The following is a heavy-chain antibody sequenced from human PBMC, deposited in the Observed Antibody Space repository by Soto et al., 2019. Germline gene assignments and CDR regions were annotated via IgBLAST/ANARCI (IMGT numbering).Heavy chain of an antibody. V-gene: IGHV3-30*18. CDR2: ISYDGSNK. D-gene: IGHD5-12*01. CDR1: GFTFSSYG. J-gene: IGHJ6*02. CDR3: ANGHSGEMATIKYYYFYGMDV. Sequence: PGGSLRLSCAASGFTFSSYGMHWVRQAPGKGLEWVAVISYDGSNKYYADSVKGRFTISRDNSKNTLYLQMNSLRAEDTAVYYCANGHSGEMATIKYYYFYGMDVWGQGTMLNISS.